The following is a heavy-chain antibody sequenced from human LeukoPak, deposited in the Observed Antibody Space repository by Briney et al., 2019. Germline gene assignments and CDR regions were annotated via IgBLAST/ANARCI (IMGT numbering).Heavy chain of an antibody. J-gene: IGHJ4*02. CDR2: IHHSGST. Sequence: PSETLSLTCTVSGGSISNSYYWGWIRQPPGKGLEWIGSIHHSGSTYYNPSLKSRVTISVDTSNNPFSLELRSVTATDTAVYYCARPGSSGWYLYYFDYWGQGTLVTVSS. CDR1: GGSISNSYY. CDR3: ARPGSSGWYLYYFDY. D-gene: IGHD6-19*01. V-gene: IGHV4-39*01.